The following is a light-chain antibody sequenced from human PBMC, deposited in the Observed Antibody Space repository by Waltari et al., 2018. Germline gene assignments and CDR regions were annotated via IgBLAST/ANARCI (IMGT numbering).Light chain of an antibody. CDR3: SSYAGSDNFVV. J-gene: IGLJ2*01. CDR2: EVS. Sequence: QSALTQPPSASGSPGQSVTIPCPGTSSDIGGYNYVSWYQHHPDKAPKLMIYEVSKRPSGVPDRFSGSKSDNTASLTVSGLQAEDEADYYCSSYAGSDNFVVFGGGTKLTVL. V-gene: IGLV2-8*01. CDR1: SSDIGGYNY.